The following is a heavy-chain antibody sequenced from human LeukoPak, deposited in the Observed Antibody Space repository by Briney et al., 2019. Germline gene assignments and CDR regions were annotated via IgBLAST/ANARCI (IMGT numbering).Heavy chain of an antibody. CDR1: GFTFSSYC. CDR2: ISSSSSYI. CDR3: ARDSPDIVATIEAFDI. V-gene: IGHV3-21*01. Sequence: PGGSLRLSCAASGFTFSSYCMNWVRQAPGKGLEWVSSISSSSSYIYYADSVKGRFTISSDNAKNSLYLQMNSLRAKDTAVYYCARDSPDIVATIEAFDIWGQGTMVTVSS. D-gene: IGHD5-12*01. J-gene: IGHJ3*02.